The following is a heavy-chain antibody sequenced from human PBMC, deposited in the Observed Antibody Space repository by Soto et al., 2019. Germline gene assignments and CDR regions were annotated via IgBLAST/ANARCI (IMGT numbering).Heavy chain of an antibody. CDR3: ARSRVAATHWFDP. CDR1: GGSFSGYY. D-gene: IGHD2-15*01. J-gene: IGHJ5*02. Sequence: SETLSLTCAVYGGSFSGYYWSWIRQPPGKGLEWIGEINHSGSTNYNPSLKSRVTISVDTSKNQFSLKLSSVTAADTAVYYCARSRVAATHWFDPWGQGTLVTVSS. CDR2: INHSGST. V-gene: IGHV4-34*01.